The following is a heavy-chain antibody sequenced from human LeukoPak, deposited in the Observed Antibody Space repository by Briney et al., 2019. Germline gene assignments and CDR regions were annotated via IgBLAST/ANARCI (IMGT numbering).Heavy chain of an antibody. V-gene: IGHV3-30*02. CDR3: AKDRCSSISCYTHDY. J-gene: IGHJ4*02. Sequence: GGSLRLSCAASGFTFNNYDIHWVRQAPGKGLEWLAFIRYDESNKYYADSVKGRFTISRDNSKNTVFLQMNSLRSEDTAVYYCAKDRCSSISCYTHDYWGQGTLVTVSS. D-gene: IGHD2-2*02. CDR2: IRYDESNK. CDR1: GFTFNNYD.